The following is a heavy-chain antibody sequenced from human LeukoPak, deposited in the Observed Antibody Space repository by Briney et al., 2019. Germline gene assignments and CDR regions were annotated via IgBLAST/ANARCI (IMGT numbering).Heavy chain of an antibody. D-gene: IGHD1-1*01. Sequence: GGSLRLSCAASGFTSYGMHWVRQAPGKGLEWVASISPGGGTTYYADYVKGRFIISRDNSNNTLFVQMNSLRAEDTAVYYCAKSRSGSANWALQIFDNWGQGALVTVSS. J-gene: IGHJ4*02. CDR3: AKSRSGSANWALQIFDN. V-gene: IGHV3-23*01. CDR1: GFTSYG. CDR2: ISPGGGTT.